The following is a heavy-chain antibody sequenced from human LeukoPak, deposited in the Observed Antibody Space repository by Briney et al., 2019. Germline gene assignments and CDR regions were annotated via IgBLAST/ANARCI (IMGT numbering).Heavy chain of an antibody. CDR1: GFTFSSYS. V-gene: IGHV3-21*01. Sequence: GGSLRLSCAASGFTFSSYSMNWVRQAPGKGLEWVSSISSSSSYIYYADSVKGRFTISRDNAKNSLYLQMNSLRAEDTAVYYCARVSYSSGWYAWGYYYYYMDVWGKGTTVTISS. D-gene: IGHD6-19*01. J-gene: IGHJ6*03. CDR3: ARVSYSSGWYAWGYYYYYMDV. CDR2: ISSSSSYI.